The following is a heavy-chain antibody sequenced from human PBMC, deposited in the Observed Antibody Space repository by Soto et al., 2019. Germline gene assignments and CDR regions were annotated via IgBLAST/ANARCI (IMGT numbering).Heavy chain of an antibody. V-gene: IGHV1-8*01. D-gene: IGHD2-15*01. J-gene: IGHJ6*02. CDR2: MNPNSGNT. Sequence: ASVKVSCKASGYTFTSYDINLVRQATGQGLEWMGWMNPNSGNTGYAQKFQGRVTMTRNTSISTAYMELSSLRSEDTAVYYCARTRGSVADYYYGMDVWGQGTTVTVSS. CDR1: GYTFTSYD. CDR3: ARTRGSVADYYYGMDV.